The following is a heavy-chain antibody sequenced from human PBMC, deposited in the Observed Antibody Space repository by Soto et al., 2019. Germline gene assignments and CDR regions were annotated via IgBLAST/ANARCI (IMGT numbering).Heavy chain of an antibody. J-gene: IGHJ4*02. CDR3: ARDSMEYSGYYGVPDY. CDR1: GFTFSSYA. CDR2: ISYDGSNK. Sequence: QVQLVESGGGVVQPGRSLRLSCAASGFTFSSYAMHWVRQAPGKGLEWVAVISYDGSNKYYADSVKGRFTISRDNSKHTLYLQMNSLRAEDTAVYYCARDSMEYSGYYGVPDYWGQGTLVTVSS. V-gene: IGHV3-30-3*01. D-gene: IGHD3-22*01.